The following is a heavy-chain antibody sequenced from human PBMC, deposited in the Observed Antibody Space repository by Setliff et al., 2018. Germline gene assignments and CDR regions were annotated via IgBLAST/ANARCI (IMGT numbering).Heavy chain of an antibody. CDR2: IYPDDSDA. V-gene: IGHV5-51*01. CDR1: GYTFTNYW. Sequence: GESLKISCKSSGYTFTNYWIGWVRQMPGKGLEWMGIIYPDDSDARYSPSFRGKVTISADKSISTAYLQWNSLKASNTAMYYCARAPAYCSSISCYLQWFDPWGQGTLVTVSS. J-gene: IGHJ5*02. CDR3: ARAPAYCSSISCYLQWFDP. D-gene: IGHD2-2*01.